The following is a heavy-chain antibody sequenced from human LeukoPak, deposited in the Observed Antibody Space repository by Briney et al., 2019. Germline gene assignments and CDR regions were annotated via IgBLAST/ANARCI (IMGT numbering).Heavy chain of an antibody. Sequence: GGSLRLSCAASGFTFSSYSMNWVRQAPGQGLEWVSYITSSSDTIYYADSVKGRFTISRDNAKNSVYLQMNSLRDEDTAVYYCARGGSSGYYRQPFDHWGQGTLVTVSS. CDR1: GFTFSSYS. CDR3: ARGGSSGYYRQPFDH. J-gene: IGHJ4*02. V-gene: IGHV3-48*02. D-gene: IGHD3-22*01. CDR2: ITSSSDTI.